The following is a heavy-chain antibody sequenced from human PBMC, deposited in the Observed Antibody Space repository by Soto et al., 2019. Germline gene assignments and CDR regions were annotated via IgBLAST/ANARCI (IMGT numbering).Heavy chain of an antibody. V-gene: IGHV4-31*03. D-gene: IGHD1-26*01. J-gene: IGHJ4*02. CDR1: GGSISSGGYY. Sequence: PSETLSLTCTVSGGSISSGGYYWSWIRQHPGKGLEWIGYIFYSGSTYYNPSLKSRVTISVDTSKNQFSLKLSSVTAADTVVYYCARVDTSVGATCVSYWGQGTLVTVSS. CDR3: ARVDTSVGATCVSY. CDR2: IFYSGST.